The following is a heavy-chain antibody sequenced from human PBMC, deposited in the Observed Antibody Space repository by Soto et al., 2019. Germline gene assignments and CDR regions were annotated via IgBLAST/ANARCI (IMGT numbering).Heavy chain of an antibody. CDR2: MFYGVST. CDR1: GSSINSSGYY. Sequence: SETLSLTCTVSGSSINSSGYYWGWIRQPPGKGLEWIGSMFYGVSTYYNPSLKSRVTVSVDTSKNQFSLNLRSVTAADTAVYYCARLPSRHLVDYWGQGTLVTVSS. CDR3: ARLPSRHLVDY. D-gene: IGHD3-3*02. V-gene: IGHV4-39*01. J-gene: IGHJ4*02.